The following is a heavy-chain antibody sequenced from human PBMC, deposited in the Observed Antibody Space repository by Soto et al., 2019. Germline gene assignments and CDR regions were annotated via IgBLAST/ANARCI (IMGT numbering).Heavy chain of an antibody. CDR3: ATSQKGYNWNYFDH. V-gene: IGHV4-4*07. CDR1: GDYISTYY. D-gene: IGHD1-20*01. J-gene: IGHJ4*02. CDR2: IHPSGST. Sequence: QVQLQQSGPGLVKPSETLSLTCTVSGDYISTYYWSWIRQPAGKGLEWIGRIHPSGSTNYHPSLKSRVSMSVDTSMNQISLKLTTVTAADTAVYYCATSQKGYNWNYFDHWGQGALVTVSS.